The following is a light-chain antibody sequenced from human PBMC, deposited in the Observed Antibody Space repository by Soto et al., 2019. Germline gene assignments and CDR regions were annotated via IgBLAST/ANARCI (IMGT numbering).Light chain of an antibody. J-gene: IGLJ2*01. CDR2: YDS. Sequence: SYELTQPPSVSVAPGETARITCGGNNFGRKIGHWYHQKPGQAPVLVIYYDSDRPSGTPERFSGSYSVNTATLTITRVEAGHEADYYCQVWDSNSDHSVFGGGTKLSVL. CDR1: NFGRKI. CDR3: QVWDSNSDHSV. V-gene: IGLV3-21*01.